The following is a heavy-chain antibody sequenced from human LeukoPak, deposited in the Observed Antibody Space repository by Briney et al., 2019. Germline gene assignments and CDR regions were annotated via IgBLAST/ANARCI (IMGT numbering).Heavy chain of an antibody. CDR1: GGTFSSYA. D-gene: IGHD1-26*01. V-gene: IGHV1-69*13. Sequence: ASVTVSCKASGGTFSSYAISWVRQAPGQGLEWMGGIIPIFGTANYAQKFQGRVTITADESTSTAYMELSSLRSEDTAVYYCAREGNSGSPADENWFDPWGQGTLVTVSS. J-gene: IGHJ5*02. CDR3: AREGNSGSPADENWFDP. CDR2: IIPIFGTA.